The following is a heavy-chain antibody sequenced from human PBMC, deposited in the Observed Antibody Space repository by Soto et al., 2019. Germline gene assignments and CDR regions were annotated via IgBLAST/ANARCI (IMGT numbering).Heavy chain of an antibody. CDR2: ICYDGSKQ. V-gene: IGHV3-33*01. CDR3: ARDGYYGYLDPGLDY. J-gene: IGHJ4*02. CDR1: GFTFSAYG. Sequence: QVQLVESGGGVIQPGRSLRLSCAAPGFTFSAYGMHGVRQAPGKGLEWVAVICYDGSKQYYVESVKGRYTISRDNSKKTLYLQMNSLTAEDTAVYYCARDGYYGYLDPGLDYWGQGALVTVSS. D-gene: IGHD3-10*01.